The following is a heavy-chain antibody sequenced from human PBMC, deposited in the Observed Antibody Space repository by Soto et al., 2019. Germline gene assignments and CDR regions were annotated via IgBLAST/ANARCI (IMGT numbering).Heavy chain of an antibody. CDR2: VYNSGST. J-gene: IGHJ4*02. CDR3: ARYRREAVAGYTLDN. Sequence: SETLSLTCTVSGGSISSNYWTWIRQPPGKGLEWIGYVYNSGSTNYNPSLKSRVTVSEDTSKSQFSLKVNSMTAADTAVYYCARYRREAVAGYTLDNWGQGILVTVSS. V-gene: IGHV4-59*01. D-gene: IGHD6-13*01. CDR1: GGSISSNY.